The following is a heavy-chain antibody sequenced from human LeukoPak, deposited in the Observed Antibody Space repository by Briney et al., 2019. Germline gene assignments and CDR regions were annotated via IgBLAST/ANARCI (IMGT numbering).Heavy chain of an antibody. Sequence: GGSLRLSCAATGLSFSSYAVTWIRQAPGKGLQWISSITGSGAGTQYAGSVKGRFTIFGDNSKNTVYLQMNSLRAEDTALYYCAKDPNGDYVGAFDAWGQGTMVTVSS. CDR1: GLSFSSYA. CDR3: AKDPNGDYVGAFDA. CDR2: ITGSGAGT. V-gene: IGHV3-23*01. J-gene: IGHJ3*01. D-gene: IGHD4-17*01.